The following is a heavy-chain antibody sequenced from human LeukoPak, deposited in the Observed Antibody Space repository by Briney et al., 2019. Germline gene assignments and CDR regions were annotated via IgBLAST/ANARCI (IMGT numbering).Heavy chain of an antibody. CDR1: GGSISSRPYC. J-gene: IGHJ4*02. V-gene: IGHV4-39*07. Sequence: SETLSLTCTVSGGSISSRPYCWGWIRQPPGKGLEWLGSYSGSTYYKPSLKSRVTISVDTSKNQISLKLSSVTAADTAVYYCARSGSGYLRYYFDYWGQGTLVTVSS. CDR3: ARSGSGYLRYYFDY. CDR2: YSGST. D-gene: IGHD5-12*01.